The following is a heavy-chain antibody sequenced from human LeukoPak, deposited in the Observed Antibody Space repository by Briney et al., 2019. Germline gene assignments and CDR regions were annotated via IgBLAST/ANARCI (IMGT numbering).Heavy chain of an antibody. V-gene: IGHV3-11*01. Sequence: GGSLRLSCAVYGFTFSDHYMSWIRQAPGKALEWVAYITPDGGAQYYASSVKGRFTLSRDNTKNSVYLQMNSLRADDSAVYYCARGQWGLDVWGQGTLVFVSS. CDR3: ARGQWGLDV. J-gene: IGHJ4*02. CDR1: GFTFSDHY. D-gene: IGHD1-26*01. CDR2: ITPDGGAQ.